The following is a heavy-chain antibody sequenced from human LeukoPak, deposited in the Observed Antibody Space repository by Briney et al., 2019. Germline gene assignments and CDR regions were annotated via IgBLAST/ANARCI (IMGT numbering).Heavy chain of an antibody. Sequence: SETLSHTCAVSGGSISSSNWWSWVRQPPGKRLEWIGEIYHSGSTNYNPSLKSRVTISVDKSKNQFSLKLSSVTAADTAVYYCAVRLGSGSLKIDYWGQGTLVTVSS. CDR3: AVRLGSGSLKIDY. V-gene: IGHV4-4*02. D-gene: IGHD3-10*01. CDR2: IYHSGST. CDR1: GGSISSSNW. J-gene: IGHJ4*02.